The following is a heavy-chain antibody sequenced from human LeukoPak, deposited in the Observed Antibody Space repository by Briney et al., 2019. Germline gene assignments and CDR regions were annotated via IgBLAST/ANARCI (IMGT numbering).Heavy chain of an antibody. D-gene: IGHD6-13*01. CDR3: ARHWETSSWYVDY. Sequence: SQTLSLTCTVSGGSISSGDYYWSWIRQPPGKGLEWIGYIYYSGSTYYNPSLKSRVTISVDTSKNQLSLKLSSVTAADTAVYYSARHWETSSWYVDYWGQGTLVTVSS. CDR1: GGSISSGDYY. CDR2: IYYSGST. V-gene: IGHV4-30-4*01. J-gene: IGHJ4*02.